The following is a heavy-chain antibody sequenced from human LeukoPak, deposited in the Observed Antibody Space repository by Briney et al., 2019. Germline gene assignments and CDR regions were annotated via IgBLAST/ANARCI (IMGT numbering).Heavy chain of an antibody. D-gene: IGHD3-22*01. CDR1: GDSVSRSDSY. CDR3: ARRRYYDGNGYLY. V-gene: IGHV4-39*01. Sequence: SETLSLTCSVSGDSVSRSDSYWDWISQTPGKGLEWIGTIYYSGRTYYSPSLKSRVTMSVDPSNNKFSLNLRSVTAADTAVDYCARRRYYDGNGYLYWGQGTLLSVSS. CDR2: IYYSGRT. J-gene: IGHJ1*01.